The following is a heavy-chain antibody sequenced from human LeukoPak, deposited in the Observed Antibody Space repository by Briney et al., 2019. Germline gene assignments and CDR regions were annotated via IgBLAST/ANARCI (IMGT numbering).Heavy chain of an antibody. Sequence: ASVKVSCKASGYTFTSYGISWVRQAPGQGLEWMGWISAYNGNTNYAQRLQGRVTMTTDTSTSTAYIELRSLRSEDTAVYYCARRDYYDSSHYYWGQGTLVTVAS. CDR1: GYTFTSYG. CDR3: ARRDYYDSSHYY. V-gene: IGHV1-18*01. CDR2: ISAYNGNT. J-gene: IGHJ4*02. D-gene: IGHD3-22*01.